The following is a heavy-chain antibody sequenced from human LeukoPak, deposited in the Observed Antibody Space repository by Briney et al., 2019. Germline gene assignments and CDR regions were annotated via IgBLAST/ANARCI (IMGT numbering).Heavy chain of an antibody. CDR1: GDSVSNDDYF. D-gene: IGHD6-19*01. CDR2: IYYSAGT. V-gene: IGHV4-30-4*01. CDR3: ASQAYSSGWADDY. J-gene: IGHJ4*02. Sequence: SETLSLTCTVSGDSVSNDDYFWSWTRQPPGEGLEWIGYIYYSAGTYYNPSLKSRVTMSIDTSKNQFSLKLSSVTAADTAVYYCASQAYSSGWADDYWGQGTLVTVSS.